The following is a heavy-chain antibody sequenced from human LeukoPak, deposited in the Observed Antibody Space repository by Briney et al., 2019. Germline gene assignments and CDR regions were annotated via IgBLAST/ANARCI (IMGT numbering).Heavy chain of an antibody. V-gene: IGHV1-18*01. J-gene: IGHJ4*02. Sequence: RASVKVSCKASGYTFTSYGISWVRQAPGQGLEWMGWISAYNGNTNYAQKLQGRVTMTTDTSTSTAYMELRSLRSDDTAVYYCARDFGTGGKWAESLNRYDYWGQGTLVTVSS. CDR3: ARDFGTGGKWAESLNRYDY. CDR1: GYTFTSYG. CDR2: ISAYNGNT. D-gene: IGHD4-23*01.